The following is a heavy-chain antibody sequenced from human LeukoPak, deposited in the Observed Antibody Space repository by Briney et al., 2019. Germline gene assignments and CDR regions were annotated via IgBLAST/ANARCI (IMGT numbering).Heavy chain of an antibody. V-gene: IGHV3-30*03. Sequence: GGSLRLSCAASGFTFSSYGIHWVRQAPGKGLEWVAVISYDGSNKYYADSVKGRFTISRDNSKNTPYLQMNSLRAEDTAVYYCARDTAATPLFVWSGYYTPGYYGMDVWGQGTTVTVSS. CDR3: ARDTAATPLFVWSGYYTPGYYGMDV. J-gene: IGHJ6*02. CDR1: GFTFSSYG. CDR2: ISYDGSNK. D-gene: IGHD3-3*01.